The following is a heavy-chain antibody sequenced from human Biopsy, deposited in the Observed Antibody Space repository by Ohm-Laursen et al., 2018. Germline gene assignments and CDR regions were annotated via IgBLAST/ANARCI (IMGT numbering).Heavy chain of an antibody. V-gene: IGHV3-7*03. CDR1: GITTRSYW. J-gene: IGHJ3*01. CDR3: VKATASYDSRGYYYDY. CDR2: IKQDGSEK. D-gene: IGHD3-22*01. Sequence: SLRLSCAASGITTRSYWMSWIRQAPGKGLEWVANIKQDGSEKNYVASVKGRFTISRDNAKKSLYLQMNSLRAEDTALYYCVKATASYDSRGYYYDYWGQGQWSPSLQ.